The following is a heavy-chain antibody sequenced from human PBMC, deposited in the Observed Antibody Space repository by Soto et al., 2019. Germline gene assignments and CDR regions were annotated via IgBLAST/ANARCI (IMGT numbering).Heavy chain of an antibody. Sequence: EVQLLESGGGLVQPGGSLRLSCAASGFTFSSNAMSWVRQAPGKGLEWVSGISGSGGTTYYADSVKGRFTMSRDNSKNTLYLQMSSLRAEDTAVYDCAKDRPVGELLPYDLDYWGQGTLVSVSS. D-gene: IGHD3-10*01. CDR2: ISGSGGTT. CDR3: AKDRPVGELLPYDLDY. J-gene: IGHJ4*02. V-gene: IGHV3-23*01. CDR1: GFTFSSNA.